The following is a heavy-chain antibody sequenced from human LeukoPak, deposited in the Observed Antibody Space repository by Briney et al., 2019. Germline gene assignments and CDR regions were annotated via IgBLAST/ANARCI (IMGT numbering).Heavy chain of an antibody. D-gene: IGHD3-10*01. CDR3: ARLRTYYYGSGSYSNWFDP. CDR1: GGSISSNSYY. J-gene: IGHJ5*02. Sequence: SETLSLTCTVSGGSISSNSYYWGWIRQPPGKGLEWVGSIFYGGSTYSNPSLKRRVAISVDTSKNQFSLILTSVTAADTAVYYCARLRTYYYGSGSYSNWFDPWGQGTLVTVSS. V-gene: IGHV4-39*07. CDR2: IFYGGST.